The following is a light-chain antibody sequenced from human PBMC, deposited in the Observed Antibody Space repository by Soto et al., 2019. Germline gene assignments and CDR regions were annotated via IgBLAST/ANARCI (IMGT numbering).Light chain of an antibody. CDR1: QDITNF. CDR2: DAS. J-gene: IGKJ3*01. V-gene: IGKV1-33*01. CDR3: QQYDNLPFT. Sequence: DIQMTQSPSSLSASVGDRVTITCQASQDITNFLNWYQQKPGNAPKLLIYDASNLETGVPSRFGGSGSGTDFTFTISSLPPEDIATYYCQQYDNLPFTFGPGTKVDIK.